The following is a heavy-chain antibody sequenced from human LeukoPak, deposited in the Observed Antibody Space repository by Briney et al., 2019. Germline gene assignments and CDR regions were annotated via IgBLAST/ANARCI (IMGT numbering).Heavy chain of an antibody. CDR3: ARGRRRSSGWSFDY. J-gene: IGHJ4*02. CDR2: INHSGST. Sequence: PSETLSLTCAVYGGSFSGYYWSWLRQPPGKGLEWMGEINHSGSTNYNPSLKSRVTISGDTSKNQFSLNLSSVTAADTAVYYCARGRRRSSGWSFDYWGQGTLVTVSS. CDR1: GGSFSGYY. D-gene: IGHD6-19*01. V-gene: IGHV4-34*01.